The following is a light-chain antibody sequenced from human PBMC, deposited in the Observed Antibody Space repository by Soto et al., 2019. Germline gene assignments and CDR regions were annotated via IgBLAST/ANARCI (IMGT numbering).Light chain of an antibody. J-gene: IGKJ2*01. CDR1: QGISSW. CDR2: KAS. V-gene: IGKV1-5*03. CDR3: QQYSSFSGS. Sequence: DIQMTQSPSTLSASVGDRVTISCRASQGISSWLAWYQQKPGKAPKLLIYKASSLRSGVPSRFSGSGSGTEFTLTISSLQPDDSATYFCQQYSSFSGSFGQGTKLEIK.